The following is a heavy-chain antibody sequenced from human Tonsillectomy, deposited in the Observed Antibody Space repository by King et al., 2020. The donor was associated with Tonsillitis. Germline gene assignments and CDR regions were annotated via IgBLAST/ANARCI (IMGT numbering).Heavy chain of an antibody. CDR2: ISWNSGII. Sequence: QLVQSGGGLVQPGRSLRLSCAASGFTFDDYAMHWVRQAPGKGLEWVSGISWNSGIIDYADSVKGRFTISRDNAKNSLYLQMNGLRAEDTALYYCAKDKESPVSGDAFDTWGQGKMVTVSP. CDR3: AKDKESPVSGDAFDT. V-gene: IGHV3-9*01. CDR1: GFTFDDYA. J-gene: IGHJ3*02. D-gene: IGHD3-10*01.